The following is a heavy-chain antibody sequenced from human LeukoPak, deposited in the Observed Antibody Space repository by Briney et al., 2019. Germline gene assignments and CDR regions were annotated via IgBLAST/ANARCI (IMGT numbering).Heavy chain of an antibody. Sequence: ASVKVSCKASGYTFTSYAMHWVRQAPGQRLEWMGWINAGNGNTKYSQKFQGRVTITRDTSASTAYMELSSLRSEDTAVYYCARGRRARGRSPTYYFDYWGQGTLVTVSS. CDR1: GYTFTSYA. CDR3: ARGRRARGRSPTYYFDY. D-gene: IGHD2-15*01. J-gene: IGHJ4*02. V-gene: IGHV1-3*01. CDR2: INAGNGNT.